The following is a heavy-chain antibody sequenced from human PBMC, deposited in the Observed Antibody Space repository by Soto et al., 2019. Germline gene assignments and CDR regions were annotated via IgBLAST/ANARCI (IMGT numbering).Heavy chain of an antibody. Sequence: GGSLRLSCAASGFTFSSYAMSWVRQAPGKGLEWVSAISGSGGSTYYADSVKGRFTISRDNSKNTLYLQMNSLRAEDTAVYYCAKGALYGSGSLSAFDYWGQGTLVTVSS. CDR3: AKGALYGSGSLSAFDY. J-gene: IGHJ4*02. D-gene: IGHD3-10*01. CDR2: ISGSGGST. V-gene: IGHV3-23*01. CDR1: GFTFSSYA.